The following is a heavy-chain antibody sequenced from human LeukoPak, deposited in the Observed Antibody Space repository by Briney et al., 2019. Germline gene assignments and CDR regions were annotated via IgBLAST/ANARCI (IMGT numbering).Heavy chain of an antibody. V-gene: IGHV3-48*01. CDR3: ARDRARWNGGSLNCFDS. D-gene: IGHD1-1*01. CDR2: ISGSSSTI. Sequence: PGGSLRLSCAASGFTFSSYSMDWVRQDPGKGLEWVSYISGSSSTIYYADSVKGRFTISRDNAKNSLYLQLDSLRGEDTAVYFCARDRARWNGGSLNCFDSWGQGTLVTVSS. CDR1: GFTFSSYS. J-gene: IGHJ5*01.